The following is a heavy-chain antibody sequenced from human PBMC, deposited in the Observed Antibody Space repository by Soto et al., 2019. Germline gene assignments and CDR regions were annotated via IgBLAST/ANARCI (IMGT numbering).Heavy chain of an antibody. CDR1: GGSISSYY. Sequence: SETLSLTCTVSGGSISSYYWSWIRQPPGKGLEWIGYIYYSGSTNYNPSLKSRVTISVDTSKNQFSLKLSSVTAADTAVYYCARHFDPSTTSGYHYMDVWGKGTTVTVSS. V-gene: IGHV4-59*08. J-gene: IGHJ6*03. CDR3: ARHFDPSTTSGYHYMDV. CDR2: IYYSGST. D-gene: IGHD3-3*01.